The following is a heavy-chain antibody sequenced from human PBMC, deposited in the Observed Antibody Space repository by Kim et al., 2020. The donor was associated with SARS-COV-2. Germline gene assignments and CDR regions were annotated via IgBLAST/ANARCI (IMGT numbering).Heavy chain of an antibody. Sequence: ASVKVSCKASGYTFTSYGVNWVRQAPGQRLEWMGWINAGNGNTEYSQKFQGRVTITRHTSARTAYMELSSLRSEDTAVYYCATDKTPLAYCGGDCKTPLDYWGQGTLVTVSS. CDR3: ATDKTPLAYCGGDCKTPLDY. CDR1: GYTFTSYG. J-gene: IGHJ4*02. CDR2: INAGNGNT. D-gene: IGHD2-21*01. V-gene: IGHV1-3*01.